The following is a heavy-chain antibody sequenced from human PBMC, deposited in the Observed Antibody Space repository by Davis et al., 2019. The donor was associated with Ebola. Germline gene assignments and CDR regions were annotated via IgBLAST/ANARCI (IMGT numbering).Heavy chain of an antibody. V-gene: IGHV4-38-2*02. D-gene: IGHD5-18*01. Sequence: SETLSLTCTVSGYSINSGYYWGWIRQPPGKGLEWIGSIYHSGTTYYNPSLKSRVIISVDTSKNQFSLKLSSVTTADTGLYYCARDVETEYFDSWGQGTLVTV. J-gene: IGHJ4*02. CDR3: ARDVETEYFDS. CDR2: IYHSGTT. CDR1: GYSINSGYY.